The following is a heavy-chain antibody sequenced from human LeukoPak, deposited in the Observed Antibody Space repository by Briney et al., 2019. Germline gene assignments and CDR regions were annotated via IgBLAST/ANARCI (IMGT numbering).Heavy chain of an antibody. CDR1: GVSISRYY. V-gene: IGHV4-39*07. CDR3: ARSPYDSSGYYFDY. D-gene: IGHD3-22*01. Sequence: SETLSLTCTVSGVSISRYYWGWIRQPPGKGLEWIGSIYYSGSTYYNPSLKSRVTISVDTSKNQFSLKLSSVTAADTAVYYCARSPYDSSGYYFDYWGQGTLVTVSS. J-gene: IGHJ4*02. CDR2: IYYSGST.